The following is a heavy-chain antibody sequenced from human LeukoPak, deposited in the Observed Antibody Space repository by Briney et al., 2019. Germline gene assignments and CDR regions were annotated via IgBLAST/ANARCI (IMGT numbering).Heavy chain of an antibody. CDR3: ARDRREVTTWLVAFDI. V-gene: IGHV4-4*02. CDR1: GGSISSSNW. D-gene: IGHD4-17*01. CDR2: IYHSGST. J-gene: IGHJ3*02. Sequence: PSETLSLTCAVSGGSISSSNWWSWVRQPPGKGLEWIGEIYHSGSTNYNPSLKSRVTISVDKSKNQFSLKLSSVTAADTAVYYCARDRREVTTWLVAFDIWGQGTMVTVSS.